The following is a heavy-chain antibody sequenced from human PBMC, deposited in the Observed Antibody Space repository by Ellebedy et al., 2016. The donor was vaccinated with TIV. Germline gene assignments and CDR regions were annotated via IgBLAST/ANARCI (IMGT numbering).Heavy chain of an antibody. CDR3: ARNSDVVLVPSAYASSFDI. Sequence: ASVKVSCKASGGTFGNHPLSWVRQAPGQGLEWVGRIIPIFGVTDTAQMLQGRLTITADESTSTAHMELSSLRPEDTAVYYCARNSDVVLVPSAYASSFDIWGKGTMVTVSS. V-gene: IGHV1-69*13. J-gene: IGHJ3*02. CDR1: GGTFGNHP. D-gene: IGHD2-2*01. CDR2: IIPIFGVT.